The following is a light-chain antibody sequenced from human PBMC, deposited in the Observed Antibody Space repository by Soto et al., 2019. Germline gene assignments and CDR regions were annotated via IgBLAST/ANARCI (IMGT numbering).Light chain of an antibody. CDR3: QQSYNSPRT. J-gene: IGKJ1*01. CDR2: SAY. Sequence: DIQMTQSPSSLSASVGDRVTITCRASQNIDTYLNWYLQKPGQAPKLLIYSAYSLQSGVSPRFSGDGSGTDFTLTISSLQPEDFATYYCQQSYNSPRTFGQGTTV. CDR1: QNIDTY. V-gene: IGKV1-39*01.